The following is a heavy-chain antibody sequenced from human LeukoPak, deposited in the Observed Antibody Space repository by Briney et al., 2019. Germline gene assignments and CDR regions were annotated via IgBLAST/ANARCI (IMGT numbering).Heavy chain of an antibody. V-gene: IGHV3-15*07. CDR1: GLTVTDAW. J-gene: IGHJ4*02. D-gene: IGHD3-10*01. CDR3: TTGIRGD. CDR2: IASKTDGGAT. Sequence: GGSLRLSCSASGLTVTDAWMNWVRQAPGEGLDWVGRIASKTDGGATDYAAPVKGRFTISRDDSKNTLNLQMNSLKTEDTAVYYCTTGIRGDWGQGTLVTVSS.